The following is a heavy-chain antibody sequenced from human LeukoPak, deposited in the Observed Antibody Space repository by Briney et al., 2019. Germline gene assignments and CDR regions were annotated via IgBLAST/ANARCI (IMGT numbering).Heavy chain of an antibody. J-gene: IGHJ6*03. V-gene: IGHV4-59*01. D-gene: IGHD5-18*01. CDR1: GGSMTNYY. CDR2: IYYYGST. Sequence: KPSETLSLTCTVSGGSMTNYYWTWIRQPPGEGLEWLAYIYYYGSTNYNPSLESRLTLTVDTSKNQFSLKLSCVTAADTAVYYCAREGAGSYGFRYIDVWGKGTTVTVS. CDR3: AREGAGSYGFRYIDV.